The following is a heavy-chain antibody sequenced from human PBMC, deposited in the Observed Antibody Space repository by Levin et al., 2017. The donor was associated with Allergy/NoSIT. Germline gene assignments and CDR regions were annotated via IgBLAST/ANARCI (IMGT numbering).Heavy chain of an antibody. CDR1: GFTFSDYY. J-gene: IGHJ4*02. D-gene: IGHD6-19*01. CDR2: IRNKANSYST. Sequence: GESLKISCAASGFTFSDYYMDWVRQAPGKGLEWVGRIRNKANSYSTKYAASVKGRFTISRDDSKNSLYLQINSLKTEDTAVYYCVRDSSGLDYWGQGTLVTVSS. CDR3: VRDSSGLDY. V-gene: IGHV3-72*01.